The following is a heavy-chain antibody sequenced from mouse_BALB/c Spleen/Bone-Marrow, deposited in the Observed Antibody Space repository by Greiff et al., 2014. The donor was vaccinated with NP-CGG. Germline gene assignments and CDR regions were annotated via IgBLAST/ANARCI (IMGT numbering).Heavy chain of an antibody. CDR1: GHAFTNYL. V-gene: IGHV1-54*03. CDR3: ARRNRDYYAMDY. Sequence: VMLVESGAELVRPGTSVKVSCKASGHAFTNYLLEWVKQRPGQGLEWIGVINPGSGGTKYNEEFKGKATLTVDKSSSTAYMQLSSLTSDDSAVYFCARRNRDYYAMDYWGQGTSVTVSS. J-gene: IGHJ4*01. CDR2: INPGSGGT.